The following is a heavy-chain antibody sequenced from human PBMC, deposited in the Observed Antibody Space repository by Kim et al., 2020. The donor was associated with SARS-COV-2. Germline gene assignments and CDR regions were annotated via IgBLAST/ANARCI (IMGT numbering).Heavy chain of an antibody. J-gene: IGHJ4*02. D-gene: IGHD1-26*01. V-gene: IGHV1-46*01. CDR3: ARALLSHIVRYFDY. Sequence: EQKFQGGVTMTRDTSTRTVYMELSSLRSEDTAVYYCARALLSHIVRYFDYWGQGTLVTVSS.